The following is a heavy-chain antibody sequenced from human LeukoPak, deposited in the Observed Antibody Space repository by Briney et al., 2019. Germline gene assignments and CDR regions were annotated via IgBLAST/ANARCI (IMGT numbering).Heavy chain of an antibody. D-gene: IGHD2-2*01. CDR1: GGTFSSYA. J-gene: IGHJ6*03. V-gene: IGHV1-69*01. CDR3: AREVQVVPAATHYYYYYMDV. CDR2: IIPIFGTA. Sequence: ASVKVSCKASGGTFSSYAISWVRQAPGQGLEWMGGIIPIFGTANYVQKFQGRVTITADESTSTAYMELRSLRSEDTAVYYCAREVQVVPAATHYYYYYMDVWGKGTTVTVSS.